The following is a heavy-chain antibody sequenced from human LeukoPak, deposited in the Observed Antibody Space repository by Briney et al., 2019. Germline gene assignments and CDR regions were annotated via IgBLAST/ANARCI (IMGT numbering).Heavy chain of an antibody. D-gene: IGHD5-18*01. Sequence: SETLSLTCTVSGYSISSGYYWGWIRQPPGKGLEWIGSIYHSGSTYYNPSLKSRVTISVDTSKNQFSLKLSSVTAADTAVYYCRGYSYGGLDYWGQGTLVTVSS. CDR2: IYHSGST. J-gene: IGHJ4*02. CDR3: RGYSYGGLDY. V-gene: IGHV4-38-2*02. CDR1: GYSISSGYY.